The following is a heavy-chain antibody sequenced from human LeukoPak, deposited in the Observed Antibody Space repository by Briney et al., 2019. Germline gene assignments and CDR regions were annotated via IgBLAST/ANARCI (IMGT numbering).Heavy chain of an antibody. CDR1: GYSFTSYW. CDR2: IYPGDSDT. D-gene: IGHD2-15*01. CDR3: ARRCSGGSCYPAWYFDL. J-gene: IGHJ2*01. V-gene: IGHV5-51*01. Sequence: GESLKISCKGSGYSFTSYWIGWVRQMPGKGLEWMGIIYPGDSDTRYSPSFQGQVTISADKSISTAYLQWSSLKASDTAMYYCARRCSGGSCYPAWYFDLWGRGTLVTVSS.